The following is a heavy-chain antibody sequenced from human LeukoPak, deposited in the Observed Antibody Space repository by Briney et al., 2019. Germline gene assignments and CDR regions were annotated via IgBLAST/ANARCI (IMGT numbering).Heavy chain of an antibody. CDR2: IVQDGSEK. CDR1: EFRFGTYW. J-gene: IGHJ6*02. Sequence: GGSLRLSCTASEFRFGTYWMTWVRQAPGKGLEWVGNIVQDGSEKYYVDSVKGRFTISRDNTKNLLYLQMTSLRAEDTAVYYCARGFQGLDVWGQGTTVTVSS. CDR3: ARGFQGLDV. D-gene: IGHD2-21*01. V-gene: IGHV3-7*05.